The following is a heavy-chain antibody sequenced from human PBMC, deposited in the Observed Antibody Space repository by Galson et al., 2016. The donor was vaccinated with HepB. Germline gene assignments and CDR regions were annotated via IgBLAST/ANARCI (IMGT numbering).Heavy chain of an antibody. J-gene: IGHJ4*02. D-gene: IGHD6-19*01. CDR3: AASSGWWAEHY. Sequence: SLRLSCAASGFTFSSYSMVWVRQTPGKGLEWVSDIIGSGGSTLYGDSVKGRFTISRDNSKNTVYRQMNSLRAEYTAVYYCAASSGWWAEHYWGQGTLVTVSS. V-gene: IGHV3-23*01. CDR2: IIGSGGST. CDR1: GFTFSSYS.